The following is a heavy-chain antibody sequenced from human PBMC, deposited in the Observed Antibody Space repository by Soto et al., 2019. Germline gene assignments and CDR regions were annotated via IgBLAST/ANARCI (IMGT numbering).Heavy chain of an antibody. CDR2: ISYDGSNK. J-gene: IGHJ5*02. D-gene: IGHD3-16*02. Sequence: QVQLVESGGGVVQPGRSLRLSCAASGFTFSSYAMHWVRQAPGKGLEWVAVISYDGSNKYYADSVKGRFTISRDNSKNTLYLQMNSLRAEYTAVYYCARAIPRLGELSSWGQGTLVTVSS. CDR1: GFTFSSYA. CDR3: ARAIPRLGELSS. V-gene: IGHV3-30-3*01.